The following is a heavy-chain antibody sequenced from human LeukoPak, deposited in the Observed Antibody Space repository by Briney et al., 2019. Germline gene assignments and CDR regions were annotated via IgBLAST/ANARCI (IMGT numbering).Heavy chain of an antibody. J-gene: IGHJ6*02. V-gene: IGHV1-69*04. CDR3: ARDSTVPTAWYHYGMDV. CDR2: IIPILGIA. Sequence: SVKVSCKASGGTFSSYTISWVRQAPGQGLEWMGRIIPILGIANYAQKFQGRVTITADKSTSTAYMELSSLRSEDTAVYYCARDSTVPTAWYHYGMDVWGQGTTVTVSS. CDR1: GGTFSSYT. D-gene: IGHD4/OR15-4a*01.